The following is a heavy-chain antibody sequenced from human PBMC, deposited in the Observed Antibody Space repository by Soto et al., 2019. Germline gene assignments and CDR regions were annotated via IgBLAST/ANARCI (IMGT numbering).Heavy chain of an antibody. J-gene: IGHJ6*03. Sequence: SQTLSLTCAISGDSVSSNSAAWNWIRQSPSRGLEWLGRTYYRSKWYNDYAVSVKSRITINPDTSKNQFSLQLNSVTPEDTAMYYCAKGFCSSAKCYTYSYMDVWGKGTAVTVSS. CDR3: AKGFCSSAKCYTYSYMDV. D-gene: IGHD2-2*01. CDR1: GDSVSSNSAA. CDR2: TYYRSKWYN. V-gene: IGHV6-1*01.